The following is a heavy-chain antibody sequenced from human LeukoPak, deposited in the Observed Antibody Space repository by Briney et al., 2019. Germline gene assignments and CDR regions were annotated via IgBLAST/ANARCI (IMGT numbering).Heavy chain of an antibody. D-gene: IGHD1-1*01. CDR2: IYHSGST. J-gene: IGHJ5*02. CDR3: AGQLRTGTRNWFDP. Sequence: PSETLSLXCAVSGYSISSGYYWGWILQPPGKGLAWIGSIYHSGSTYYNPSLKSRVTISVDTSKNQFSLKLSSVTAADTAVYYCAGQLRTGTRNWFDPWGQGTLVTVSS. V-gene: IGHV4-38-2*01. CDR1: GYSISSGYY.